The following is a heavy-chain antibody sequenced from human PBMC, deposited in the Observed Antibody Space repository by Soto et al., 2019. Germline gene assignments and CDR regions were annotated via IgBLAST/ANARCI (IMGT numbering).Heavy chain of an antibody. J-gene: IGHJ3*02. Sequence: SETLSLTCTVSGGSISSGGYYWSWIRQHPGKGLEWIGYIYYGGSTYYNPSLKSRVTISVDTSKNQFSLKLSSVTAADTAVYYCARGGYDYVWGSYRDKVFAFDIWGQGTMVTVSS. D-gene: IGHD3-16*02. CDR1: GGSISSGGYY. CDR3: ARGGYDYVWGSYRDKVFAFDI. V-gene: IGHV4-31*03. CDR2: IYYGGST.